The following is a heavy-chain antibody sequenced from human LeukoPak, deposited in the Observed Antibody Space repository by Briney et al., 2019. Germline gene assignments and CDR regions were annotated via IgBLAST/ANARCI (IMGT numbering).Heavy chain of an antibody. D-gene: IGHD3-10*01. CDR2: INPSGGST. Sequence: ASVKVSCKASGYTFTSYYMHWVRQAPGQGLEWMGIINPSGGSTSYAQKFQGRATMTRDTSTSTVYMELSSLRPEDTAVYYCGAVPLFGSGRPDYWGQGILVTVSS. V-gene: IGHV1-46*01. CDR3: GAVPLFGSGRPDY. J-gene: IGHJ4*02. CDR1: GYTFTSYY.